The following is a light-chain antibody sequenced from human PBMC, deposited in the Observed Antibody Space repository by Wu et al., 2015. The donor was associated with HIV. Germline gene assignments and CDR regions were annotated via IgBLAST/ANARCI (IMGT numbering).Light chain of an antibody. CDR2: GAS. CDR1: QSVSSSY. V-gene: IGKV3-20*01. CDR3: QQYGSSLFT. J-gene: IGKJ4*01. Sequence: EIVLTQSPGTLSLSPGERATLSCRASQSVSSSYLAWYQQKPGQAPRLLIYGASSRATGIPDRFSGSGSGTDFTLTINRLEPEDFAVYYCQQYGSSLFTFGGGTRWRSN.